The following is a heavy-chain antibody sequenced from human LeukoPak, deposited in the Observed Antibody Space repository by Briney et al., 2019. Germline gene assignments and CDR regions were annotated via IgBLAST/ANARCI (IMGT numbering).Heavy chain of an antibody. CDR1: GFTFSSYW. Sequence: GESLRLSCAASGFTFSSYWMSWVRQAPGKGLEWVANIKQDGSEKYYVDSVKGRFTISRDNAKNSLYLQMNSLRAEDTAVYYCAREGIQLWFAYWGQGTLVTVSS. CDR2: IKQDGSEK. D-gene: IGHD5-18*01. V-gene: IGHV3-7*01. J-gene: IGHJ4*02. CDR3: AREGIQLWFAY.